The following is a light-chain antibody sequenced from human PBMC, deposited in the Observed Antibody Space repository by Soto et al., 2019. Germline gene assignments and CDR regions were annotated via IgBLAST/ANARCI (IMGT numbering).Light chain of an antibody. Sequence: QSVLTQPPSASGSPGQSVTISCTGTSSDFGGYNYVSWYQQHPGKAPKLMIYEVSKRPSGVPDRFSGSKSGNTASLTVSGLQAEDEADYYCSSYAGSNNSYVFGTGTKVTVL. V-gene: IGLV2-8*01. CDR1: SSDFGGYNY. CDR2: EVS. CDR3: SSYAGSNNSYV. J-gene: IGLJ1*01.